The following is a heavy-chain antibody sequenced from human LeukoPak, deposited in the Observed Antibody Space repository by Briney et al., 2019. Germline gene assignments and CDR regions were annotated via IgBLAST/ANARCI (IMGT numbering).Heavy chain of an antibody. V-gene: IGHV4-59*08. Sequence: PSETLSLTRTVSGGSISTYYWSWIRQPPGKGLEWIGYIYYSGTTKYNPSLKSRVTMSVDTSKNQFSLNPSSVTAADTAVYYCARDYGIAAPFFDYWGQGTLVTVSS. J-gene: IGHJ4*02. CDR3: ARDYGIAAPFFDY. D-gene: IGHD6-25*01. CDR2: IYYSGTT. CDR1: GGSISTYY.